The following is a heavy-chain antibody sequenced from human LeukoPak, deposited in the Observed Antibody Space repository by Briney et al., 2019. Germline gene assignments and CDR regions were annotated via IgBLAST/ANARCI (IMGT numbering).Heavy chain of an antibody. Sequence: GSLRLSCAASGFTFSSYAMSWIRQPPGKGPEWIGEINHSGSTNYNPSLKSRVTISVDTSKNQFSLKLSSVTAADTAVYYCARVKRFLVRNYYMDVWGKGTTVTVSS. CDR1: GFTFSSYA. D-gene: IGHD3-3*01. V-gene: IGHV4-34*01. CDR2: INHSGST. CDR3: ARVKRFLVRNYYMDV. J-gene: IGHJ6*03.